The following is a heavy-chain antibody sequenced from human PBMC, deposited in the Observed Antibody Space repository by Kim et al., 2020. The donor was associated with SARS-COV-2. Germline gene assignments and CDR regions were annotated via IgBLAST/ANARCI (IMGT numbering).Heavy chain of an antibody. Sequence: SETLSLTCTVSGGSISSYYWTWIRQPAGKGLEWIGRIYTSGDTNYYPSLKSRVTMSVDTSKNQFSLKLSSVTAADTAVYYCARGIYESSGYYLDCWGQGTLVTVSS. CDR3: ARGIYESSGYYLDC. D-gene: IGHD3-22*01. CDR1: GGSISSYY. V-gene: IGHV4-4*07. J-gene: IGHJ4*02. CDR2: IYTSGDT.